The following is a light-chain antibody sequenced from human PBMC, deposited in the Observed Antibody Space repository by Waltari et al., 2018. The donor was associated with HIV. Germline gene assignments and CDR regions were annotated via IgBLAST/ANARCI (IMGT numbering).Light chain of an antibody. Sequence: QSTLTQPASVSGSPGQSITISCTGSTSDFGLSTFISWYQHHPGGVPKVIIYEVFSRPSGISIRFSGSRSANTASLTISWLQPEDEADYYCASFTSNYTLIFGGGTKVTVL. CDR3: ASFTSNYTLI. J-gene: IGLJ2*01. CDR1: TSDFGLSTF. CDR2: EVF. V-gene: IGLV2-14*01.